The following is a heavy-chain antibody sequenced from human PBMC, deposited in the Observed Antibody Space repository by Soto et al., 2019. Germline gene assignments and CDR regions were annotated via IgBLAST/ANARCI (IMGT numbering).Heavy chain of an antibody. Sequence: SVKVSCKASGGTFSSYAISWVRQAPGQGLEWMGGIIPIFGTANYAQKFQGRVTITADKSTSTAYMELRSLRSADTAVYYCARVGYSEYYYYYYGMDVWGQGTTVTVSS. CDR3: ARVGYSEYYYYYYGMDV. CDR1: GGTFSSYA. CDR2: IIPIFGTA. D-gene: IGHD2-15*01. V-gene: IGHV1-69*06. J-gene: IGHJ6*02.